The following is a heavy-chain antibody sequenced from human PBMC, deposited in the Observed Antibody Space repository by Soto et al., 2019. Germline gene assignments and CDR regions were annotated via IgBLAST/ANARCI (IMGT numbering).Heavy chain of an antibody. J-gene: IGHJ6*02. CDR2: IGGSGGST. CDR1: GFTFSSYA. CDR3: AKDPYYYDTSQVEV. Sequence: GGSLRLSCAASGFTFSSYAMSWVRQAPGKGLEWVSAIGGSGGSTYYADSVKGRFTISRDNSKNTLFLQMNSLRAEDTAVYYCAKDPYYYDTSQVEVWGQGTTVSVPS. V-gene: IGHV3-23*01. D-gene: IGHD3-22*01.